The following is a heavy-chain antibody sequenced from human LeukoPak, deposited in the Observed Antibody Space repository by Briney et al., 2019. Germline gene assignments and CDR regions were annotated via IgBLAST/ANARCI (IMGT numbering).Heavy chain of an antibody. Sequence: PGGSLRLSCAASGFTFSDYYMSWIRQAPGKGLEWVSYISSSSSYTKYADSVKGRFTISRDNAKNSLYLQMNSLRAEDTAVYYCARSLEVGTPTSFGYWGQGTLVTVSS. CDR1: GFTFSDYY. J-gene: IGHJ4*02. D-gene: IGHD1-26*01. CDR2: ISSSSSYT. V-gene: IGHV3-11*06. CDR3: ARSLEVGTPTSFGY.